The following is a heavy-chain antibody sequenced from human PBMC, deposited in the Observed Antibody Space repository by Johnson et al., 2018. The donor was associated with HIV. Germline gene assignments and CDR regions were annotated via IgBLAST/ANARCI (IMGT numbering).Heavy chain of an antibody. CDR1: GFTFSTSV. V-gene: IGHV3-30*04. CDR3: ARKGPTSGRADAFDL. CDR2: ISHDASHI. Sequence: QVQLVESGGGVVQPGRSLRLSCAASGFTFSTSVLHWVRQAPGKGLEWVSVISHDASHIFYADSVTGRFTISKDDSKNTVYLQMNSLRAEDTAVYYCARKGPTSGRADAFDLWGQGTMVTVSS. J-gene: IGHJ3*01.